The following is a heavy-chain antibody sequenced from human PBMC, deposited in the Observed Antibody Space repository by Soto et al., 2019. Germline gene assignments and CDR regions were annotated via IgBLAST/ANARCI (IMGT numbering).Heavy chain of an antibody. CDR1: GGSISSSSYY. J-gene: IGHJ4*02. V-gene: IGHV4-39*01. D-gene: IGHD2-21*01. CDR3: ARMGPLYRLG. CDR2: IYYSGST. Sequence: SETLSLTCTVSGGSISSSSYYWGWIRQPPGKGLEWIGSIYYSGSTYYNPSLKSRVTISVDTSKNQFSLKLSSVTAADTAVYYCARMGPLYRLGWGQGTLVT.